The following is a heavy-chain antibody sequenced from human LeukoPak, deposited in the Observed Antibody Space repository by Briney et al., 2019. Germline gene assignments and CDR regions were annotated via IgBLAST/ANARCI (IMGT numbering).Heavy chain of an antibody. V-gene: IGHV1-46*01. J-gene: IGHJ5*02. CDR2: INPGGGEK. CDR3: ARMGHCSGGSCVQPSRSLYP. CDR1: GYTFTSYY. Sequence: GASVRVSCKASGYTFTSYYMNWVRQAPGQGLEWVGKINPGGGEKDYAQKFQGRFTITRDTSTSTVYMELSSLGSEDKAVYYCARMGHCSGGSCVQPSRSLYPWGQGTLVTVSS. D-gene: IGHD2-15*01.